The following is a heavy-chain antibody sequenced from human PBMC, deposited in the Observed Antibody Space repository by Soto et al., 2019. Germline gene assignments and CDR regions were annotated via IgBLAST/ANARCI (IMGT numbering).Heavy chain of an antibody. CDR2: IVVGSGNT. J-gene: IGHJ4*02. V-gene: IGHV1-58*01. CDR1: GFTFTSSA. CDR3: AAAYYDFWSGCYRSMFMDY. D-gene: IGHD3-3*01. Sequence: SVKVSCKASGFTFTSSAVQGVLQSRLRGRDGIGWIVVGSGNTNCAQKFQERVTITRDMSTSTAYMELSSLRSEDTAVYYCAAAYYDFWSGCYRSMFMDYWGQGTLVTVSS.